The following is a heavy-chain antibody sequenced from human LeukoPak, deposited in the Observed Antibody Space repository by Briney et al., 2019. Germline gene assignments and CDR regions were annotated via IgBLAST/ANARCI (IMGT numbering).Heavy chain of an antibody. V-gene: IGHV3-74*01. Sequence: GGSLRLSCAASGFTFSSYWMHWVRQAPGKGLVWVSRINSDGSSTSYADSVKGRFTISRDNAKNTLYLQMNSLRAEDTAVYYCARVGGSYSTPFDYWGQGTLVTVSS. CDR2: INSDGSST. CDR3: ARVGGSYSTPFDY. J-gene: IGHJ4*02. D-gene: IGHD1-26*01. CDR1: GFTFSSYW.